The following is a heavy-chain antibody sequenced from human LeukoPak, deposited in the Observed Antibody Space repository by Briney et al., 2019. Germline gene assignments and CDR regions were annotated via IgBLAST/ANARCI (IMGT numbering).Heavy chain of an antibody. D-gene: IGHD2-2*01. V-gene: IGHV3-30*02. CDR1: GFTFSSYA. CDR2: IRYDGSNK. J-gene: IGHJ4*02. Sequence: GGSLRLSCAASGFTFSSYAMHWVRQAPGKGLEWVAFIRYDGSNKYYADSVKGRFTISRDNSKNTLYLQMNSLRAEDTAVYYCAKGNCSSTSCPSDYWGQGTLVTVSS. CDR3: AKGNCSSTSCPSDY.